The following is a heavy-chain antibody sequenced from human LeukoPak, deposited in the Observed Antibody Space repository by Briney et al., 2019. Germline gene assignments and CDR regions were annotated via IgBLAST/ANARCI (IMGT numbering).Heavy chain of an antibody. J-gene: IGHJ4*02. CDR2: IYYSGNT. CDR1: GDSIGGYY. Sequence: SETLSLTCTVSGDSIGGYYWSWIRQTPGKGLEWIGYIYYSGNTDYNPSLKSRVTISVDTSKNQFSLELSSVIAADTAVYYCAREIFYSGSFDYWGQGTLVTVSS. V-gene: IGHV4-59*01. CDR3: AREIFYSGSFDY. D-gene: IGHD6-25*01.